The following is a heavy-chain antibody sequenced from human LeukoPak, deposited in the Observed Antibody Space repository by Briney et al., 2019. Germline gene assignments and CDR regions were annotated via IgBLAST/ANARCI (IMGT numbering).Heavy chain of an antibody. CDR1: GGTXSSYA. J-gene: IGHJ4*02. CDR2: IIPIFGTA. CDR3: ARSHSSGWSVDY. Sequence: ASVKVSCKASGGTXSSYAISGVRQAPGQGLEWMGGIIPIFGTANYAQKFQGRVTITADESTSTAYMELSSLRSEDTAVYYCARSHSSGWSVDYWGQGTLVTVSS. D-gene: IGHD6-19*01. V-gene: IGHV1-69*13.